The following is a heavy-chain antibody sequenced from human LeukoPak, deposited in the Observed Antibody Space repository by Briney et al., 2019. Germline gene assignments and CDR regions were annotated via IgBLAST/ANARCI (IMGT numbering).Heavy chain of an antibody. V-gene: IGHV4-61*01. Sequence: SETLSLTCTVSGGSVSSGSYYWSWIRQPPGKGLEWIGYIYYSGSTNYNPSLKSRVTISVDTSKNQFSLKLSSVTAADTAVYYCARDREGELSFRKRSRRYFDLWGRGTLVTVSS. J-gene: IGHJ2*01. CDR2: IYYSGST. CDR3: ARDREGELSFRKRSRRYFDL. CDR1: GGSVSSGSYY. D-gene: IGHD3-16*02.